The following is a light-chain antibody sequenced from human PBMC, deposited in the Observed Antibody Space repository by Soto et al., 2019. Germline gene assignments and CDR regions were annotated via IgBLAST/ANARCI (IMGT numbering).Light chain of an antibody. J-gene: IGLJ2*01. Sequence: QSALTQPASVSGSPGQSITISCTGTSSDVGGYNYVSWYQQHPGKAPKVMIYDVSNRPSGVSNRFFGSKSGNTASLTISGLQAEDEAEYYCSSYTTSSTLVVFGGGTKLTVL. CDR2: DVS. V-gene: IGLV2-14*01. CDR1: SSDVGGYNY. CDR3: SSYTTSSTLVV.